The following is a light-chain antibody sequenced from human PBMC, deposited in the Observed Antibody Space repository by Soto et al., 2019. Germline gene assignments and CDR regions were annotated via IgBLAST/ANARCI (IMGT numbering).Light chain of an antibody. CDR1: NSNIGSNF. Sequence: QSVLTQPPSASGTPGQRVTISCPGSNSNIGSNFIYWYQQVPGTAPKLLIYSNNQRASGVPDRFSASKSGTSASLAISGLQSEDEGDYYCVTWDDSLSGVVFGGGTKLTVL. CDR2: SNN. J-gene: IGLJ3*02. CDR3: VTWDDSLSGVV. V-gene: IGLV1-47*02.